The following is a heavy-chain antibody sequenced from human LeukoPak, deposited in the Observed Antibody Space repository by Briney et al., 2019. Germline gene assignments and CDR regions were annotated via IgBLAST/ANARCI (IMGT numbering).Heavy chain of an antibody. J-gene: IGHJ6*02. Sequence: GGSLRLSCAASGFTFTNFWMSWVRQAPGKGLEWVANINGDGSDRYYMDSLKGRFIISRDNAKNSLYLQMNSLRVEDTAIYYCAIAYGLDVWGQGTTVTVSS. V-gene: IGHV3-7*03. CDR1: GFTFTNFW. CDR2: INGDGSDR. CDR3: AIAYGLDV.